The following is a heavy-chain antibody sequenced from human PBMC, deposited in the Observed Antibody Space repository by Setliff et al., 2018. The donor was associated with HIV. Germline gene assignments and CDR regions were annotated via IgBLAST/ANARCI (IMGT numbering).Heavy chain of an antibody. V-gene: IGHV3-11*06. Sequence: GGSLRLSCAASGFIFSDHYMDWVRQAPGKGLVWISDINQDGSDANYAESVRGRFTISRDNAKNSLHLQMNSLRAEDTAVYYCVRDATTATRNYYYGLDVWGQGTTVTVSS. D-gene: IGHD4-17*01. CDR3: VRDATTATRNYYYGLDV. CDR2: INQDGSDA. J-gene: IGHJ6*02. CDR1: GFIFSDHY.